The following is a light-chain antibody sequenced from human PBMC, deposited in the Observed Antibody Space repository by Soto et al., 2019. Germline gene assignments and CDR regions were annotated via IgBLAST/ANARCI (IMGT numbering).Light chain of an antibody. J-gene: IGKJ1*01. Sequence: DIQMTQSPSPLSASVGDRVTITCRASQSISSYLNWYQQKPGKAPKLLIFAASSLQSGVPSRFSGSGSGTDFTLTISSLQPEAFATYSCQQSYSTPRTFGQATKVEIK. CDR2: AAS. CDR1: QSISSY. V-gene: IGKV1-39*01. CDR3: QQSYSTPRT.